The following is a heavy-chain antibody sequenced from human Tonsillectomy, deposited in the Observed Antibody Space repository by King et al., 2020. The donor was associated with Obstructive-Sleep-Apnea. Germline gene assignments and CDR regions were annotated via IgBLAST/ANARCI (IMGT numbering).Heavy chain of an antibody. CDR3: AKAECSGGSCHPYYYYGMDV. J-gene: IGHJ6*02. Sequence: VQLVESGGGLVQPGRSLRLSCAASGFTFDDYAMHWVRQAPGKGLEWVSGISWNSGSIGYADSVKGRCTISRDNAKNSLYLQMNSLRAEDTALYYCAKAECSGGSCHPYYYYGMDVWGQGTTVTVSS. CDR2: ISWNSGSI. V-gene: IGHV3-9*01. D-gene: IGHD2-15*01. CDR1: GFTFDDYA.